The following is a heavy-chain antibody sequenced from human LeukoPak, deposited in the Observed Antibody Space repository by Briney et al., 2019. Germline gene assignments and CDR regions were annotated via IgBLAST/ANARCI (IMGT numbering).Heavy chain of an antibody. CDR2: IYYSGST. J-gene: IGHJ3*02. V-gene: IGHV4-59*12. Sequence: SETLSLTCTVSGVSISSYYWSWIRQPPGKGLEWIGYIYYSGSTNYNPSLKSRVTISVDTSKNQFSLKLSSVTAADTAVYYCARDLRAFDIWGQGTMVTVSS. CDR3: ARDLRAFDI. CDR1: GVSISSYY.